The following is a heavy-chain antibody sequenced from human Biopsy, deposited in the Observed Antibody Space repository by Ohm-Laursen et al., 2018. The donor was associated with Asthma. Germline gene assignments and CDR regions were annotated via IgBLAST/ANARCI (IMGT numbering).Heavy chain of an antibody. CDR2: LSYDGSNK. V-gene: IGHV3-30*03. J-gene: IGHJ6*02. Sequence: SLRLSCSASGFTFRSYGMHWVRQAPGKGLEWVAFLSYDGSNKYYGDSVKGRFTISRDDSKNTLYLQMDSLRAEDTAVYYCASYEVVTAILPMDVWGQGTTVTVSS. CDR1: GFTFRSYG. CDR3: ASYEVVTAILPMDV. D-gene: IGHD2-21*02.